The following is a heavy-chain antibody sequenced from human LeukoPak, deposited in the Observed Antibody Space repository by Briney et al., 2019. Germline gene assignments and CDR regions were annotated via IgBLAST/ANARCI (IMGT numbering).Heavy chain of an antibody. V-gene: IGHV4-59*01. CDR3: ARERLAMVRGVIPKEAWGWFDP. Sequence: SETLSLTCSVSDDSITMYYWTWIRQPPGKGLEWIGYVDHTRNTNFNPSLNGRVSISRDTTKNLFSLSLRSVTAADTAVYFCARERLAMVRGVIPKEAWGWFDPWGQGTLVTVSS. CDR2: VDHTRNT. CDR1: DDSITMYY. D-gene: IGHD3-10*01. J-gene: IGHJ5*02.